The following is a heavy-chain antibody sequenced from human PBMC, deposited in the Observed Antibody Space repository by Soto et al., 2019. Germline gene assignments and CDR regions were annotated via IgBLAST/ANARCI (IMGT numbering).Heavy chain of an antibody. CDR1: GDSFSKYT. V-gene: IGHV1-69*13. J-gene: IGHJ4*02. D-gene: IGHD1-1*01. CDR3: ARGRGLYNSGRSQLDS. Sequence: SVKVSCKASGDSFSKYTVNWVRQAPRQGLEWMGGIIPRFGTTNFAPTLQGRVTITADQSMNTVYMELSSLRSEDTALYYCARGRGLYNSGRSQLDSWGQGPPVTVSS. CDR2: IIPRFGTT.